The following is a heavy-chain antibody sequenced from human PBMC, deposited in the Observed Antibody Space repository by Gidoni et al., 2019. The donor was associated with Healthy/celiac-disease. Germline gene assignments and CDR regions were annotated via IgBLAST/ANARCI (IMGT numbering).Heavy chain of an antibody. D-gene: IGHD2-2*01. J-gene: IGHJ6*02. CDR3: AKDSEGYCSSTSCLNYYYGMDV. Sequence: QVQLVESGGGVVQHGGSLRLYCAAYGFTFSSYGMHWGRQEPGKGLECVAFIRYDGSNNYYADSVKGRFTISRDNSKNTLYLQMNSLRAEDTAVYYCAKDSEGYCSSTSCLNYYYGMDVWGQGTTVTVSS. CDR2: IRYDGSNN. CDR1: GFTFSSYG. V-gene: IGHV3-30*02.